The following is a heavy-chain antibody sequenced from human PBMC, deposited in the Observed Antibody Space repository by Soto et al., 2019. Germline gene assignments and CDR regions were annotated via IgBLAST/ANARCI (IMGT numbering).Heavy chain of an antibody. V-gene: IGHV3-23*01. Sequence: EVQLLESGGGLVQPGGSLRLSCAASGFTFTSYAMSWVRQAPGKGLEWVSAISGSGGSTYYADSVKGRFTISRDNSKNTLYLQMNSLRAEDTAVYYCAKFEDGVVVAAPLDYWGQGTLVTVSS. D-gene: IGHD2-15*01. CDR3: AKFEDGVVVAAPLDY. CDR1: GFTFTSYA. J-gene: IGHJ4*02. CDR2: ISGSGGST.